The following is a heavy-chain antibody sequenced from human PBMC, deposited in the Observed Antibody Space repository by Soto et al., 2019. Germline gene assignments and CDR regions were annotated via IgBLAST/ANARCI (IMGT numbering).Heavy chain of an antibody. CDR1: GASISNDAYS. Sequence: PSETLSLTCAVSGASISNDAYSWSWIRQPPGKGLEWIGYMYHSGSTYYNPSLKSRVTMSVDRSKNQFSLNLGSVTAADTAVYYCARAVAVAPVYYAMDVWGQGTTVTVS. J-gene: IGHJ6*02. D-gene: IGHD6-19*01. CDR2: MYHSGST. V-gene: IGHV4-30-2*01. CDR3: ARAVAVAPVYYAMDV.